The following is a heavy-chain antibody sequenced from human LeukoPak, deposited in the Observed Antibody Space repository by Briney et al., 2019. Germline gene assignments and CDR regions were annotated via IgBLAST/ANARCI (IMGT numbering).Heavy chain of an antibody. J-gene: IGHJ6*03. V-gene: IGHV3-30*04. CDR1: GFTFSSYA. CDR3: ARDRGLYYMDV. Sequence: GGSLRLSCAASGFTFSSYAMHWVRQAPGKGLEWVAVISYDGSNKYYADSVKGRFTISRDNSKNTLYLQMNSLRAEDTAVYYCARDRGLYYMDVWGKGTTVTISS. D-gene: IGHD3-10*01. CDR2: ISYDGSNK.